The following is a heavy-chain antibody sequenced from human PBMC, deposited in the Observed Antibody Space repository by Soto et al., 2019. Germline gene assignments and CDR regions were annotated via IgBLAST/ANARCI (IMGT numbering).Heavy chain of an antibody. J-gene: IGHJ4*02. CDR3: ARGPITGTTDY. V-gene: IGHV4-30-4*01. CDR2: IYHSGTT. D-gene: IGHD1-7*01. CDR1: GGSISSGDYF. Sequence: SETLSLTCNVSGGSISSGDYFWNWIRQPPGKGLEWIWYIYHSGTTYYNPPLKSRVTTSVDTSMNQFSLKLSSVTAADTAVYYCARGPITGTTDYWGQGTLVTVSS.